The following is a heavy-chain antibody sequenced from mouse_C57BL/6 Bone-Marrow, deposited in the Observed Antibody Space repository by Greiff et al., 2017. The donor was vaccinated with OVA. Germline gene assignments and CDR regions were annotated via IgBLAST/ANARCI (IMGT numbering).Heavy chain of an antibody. V-gene: IGHV1-82*01. CDR2: IYPGDGDT. J-gene: IGHJ2*01. CDR3: ARHEDGYYASYFDY. D-gene: IGHD2-3*01. Sequence: VQLVESGPELVKPGASVKISCKASGYAFSSSWMNWVKQRPGKGLEWIGRIYPGDGDTNYNGQFKGKATLTADKSSSTAYMQLSSLTSEDSAVYFCARHEDGYYASYFDYWGQGTTLTVSS. CDR1: GYAFSSSW.